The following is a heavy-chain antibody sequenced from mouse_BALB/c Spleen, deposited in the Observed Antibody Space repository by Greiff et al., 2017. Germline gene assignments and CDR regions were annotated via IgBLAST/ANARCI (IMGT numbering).Heavy chain of an antibody. CDR1: GFNIKDTY. CDR3: AKGIMVYFDY. D-gene: IGHD1-1*02. V-gene: IGHV14-3*02. Sequence: EVQLQQSGAELVKPGASVKLSCTASGFNIKDTYMHWVKQRPEQGLEWIGRIDPANGNTKYDPKFQGQATITADTSSNTAYLQLSSLTSEDTAVYYCAKGIMVYFDYWGQGTTLTVAS. CDR2: IDPANGNT. J-gene: IGHJ2*01.